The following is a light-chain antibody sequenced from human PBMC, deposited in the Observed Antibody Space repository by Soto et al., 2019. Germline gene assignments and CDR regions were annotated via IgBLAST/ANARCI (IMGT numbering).Light chain of an antibody. Sequence: EILMTQSPATLSVSPGERATLSCRASQSLNRNLAWYQQKPGQAPRLIIYGASTRASGIPDRFSGSGSGTEFNLTISSLQSEDFALYYCQHYNDWPPAFTFGPGTKVDL. V-gene: IGKV3D-15*01. CDR1: QSLNRN. J-gene: IGKJ3*01. CDR3: QHYNDWPPAFT. CDR2: GAS.